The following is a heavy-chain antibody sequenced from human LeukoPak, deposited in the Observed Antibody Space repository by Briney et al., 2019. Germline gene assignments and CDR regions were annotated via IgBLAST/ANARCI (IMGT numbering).Heavy chain of an antibody. D-gene: IGHD3-22*01. V-gene: IGHV1-2*02. Sequence: ASVKVSCKASGYTFTGYYMHWVRQAPGQGLEWMGWINPNSGGTNYAQKFQGRVTMTRDTSISTAYMELSRLRSDDTAVHYCARDHPDYYDSRGLDYWGQGTLVTVSS. CDR1: GYTFTGYY. J-gene: IGHJ4*02. CDR2: INPNSGGT. CDR3: ARDHPDYYDSRGLDY.